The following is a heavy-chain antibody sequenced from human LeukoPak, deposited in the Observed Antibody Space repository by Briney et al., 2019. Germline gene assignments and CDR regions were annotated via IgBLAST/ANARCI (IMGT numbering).Heavy chain of an antibody. J-gene: IGHJ6*01. Sequence: ASVKVSCKASGYTFTSYYMHWVRQAPGQGLEWMGIINPSSGITSYAQKFQGRVTITRDTSTSTVYMELSSLRCEDTAVYYCARDIRASIRFLAWFKYYYGMDVWGQGTTVTVSS. CDR2: INPSSGIT. D-gene: IGHD3-3*01. CDR1: GYTFTSYY. CDR3: ARDIRASIRFLAWFKYYYGMDV. V-gene: IGHV1-46*01.